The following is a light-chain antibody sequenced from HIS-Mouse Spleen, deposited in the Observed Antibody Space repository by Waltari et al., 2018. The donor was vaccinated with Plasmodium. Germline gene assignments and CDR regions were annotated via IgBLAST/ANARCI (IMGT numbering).Light chain of an antibody. Sequence: QSALTQPASVSGSPGQSITISCTGTSSDVGGYNYVSWYQQHPGKAPKLMIYDVSNRPSGFSNRFSGSKSGNTASLTISGLQAEDEADYYYSSYTSSSTLVFGGGTKLTVL. J-gene: IGLJ2*01. CDR3: SSYTSSSTLV. V-gene: IGLV2-14*03. CDR1: SSDVGGYNY. CDR2: DVS.